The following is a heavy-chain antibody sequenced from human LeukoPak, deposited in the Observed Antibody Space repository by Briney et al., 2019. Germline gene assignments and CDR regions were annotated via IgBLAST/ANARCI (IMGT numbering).Heavy chain of an antibody. V-gene: IGHV3-48*01. CDR2: ISSSSSTI. D-gene: IGHD3-22*01. CDR3: ASVNYYDSSGYYGGVDY. Sequence: PGGSLRLSCAASGFTFGNYNMNWVRQAPGKGLEWVSYISSSSSTIYYADSVKGRFTISRDNAKNSLYLQMNSLRAEDTAVYYCASVNYYDSSGYYGGVDYWGQGTLVTVSS. CDR1: GFTFGNYN. J-gene: IGHJ4*02.